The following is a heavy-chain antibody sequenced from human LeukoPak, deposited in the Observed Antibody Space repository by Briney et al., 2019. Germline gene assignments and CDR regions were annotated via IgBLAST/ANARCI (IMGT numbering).Heavy chain of an antibody. D-gene: IGHD3-3*01. CDR2: INHSGST. J-gene: IGHJ4*02. V-gene: IGHV4-34*01. CDR3: ARGRSYDFWSGYCIGQLAYFDY. Sequence: PSETLSLTCAVYGGSFSGYYWSWIRQPPGKGLEWIGEINHSGSTNYNPSLKSRVTISVDTSKNQFSLKLSSVTAADTAVYYCARGRSYDFWSGYCIGQLAYFDYWGQGTLVTVSS. CDR1: GGSFSGYY.